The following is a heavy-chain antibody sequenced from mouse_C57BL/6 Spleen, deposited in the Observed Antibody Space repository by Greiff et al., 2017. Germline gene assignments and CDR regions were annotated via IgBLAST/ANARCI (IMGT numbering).Heavy chain of an antibody. J-gene: IGHJ3*01. Sequence: VQLKQSGGGLVKPGGSLKLSCAASGFTFSSYAMSWVRQTPEKRLEWVATISDGGSYTYYPDNVKGRFTISRDNAKNNLYLQMSHLKSEDTAMYYCAREGYDYDGSWFAYWGQGTLVTVSA. CDR1: GFTFSSYA. CDR2: ISDGGSYT. V-gene: IGHV5-4*01. CDR3: AREGYDYDGSWFAY. D-gene: IGHD2-4*01.